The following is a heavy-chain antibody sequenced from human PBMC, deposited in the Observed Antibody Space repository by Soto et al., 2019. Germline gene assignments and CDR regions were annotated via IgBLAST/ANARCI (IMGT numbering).Heavy chain of an antibody. Sequence: SETLSLTCTVSGGSISSYYWSWIRQSPGKGLEWIGYIYDSGSTNYNPSLKSRVTISLDTSKSQFSLKLSSVTAADTAVYYCARRTVVAATFDYWGQGTLVTVSS. CDR1: GGSISSYY. V-gene: IGHV4-59*12. J-gene: IGHJ4*02. CDR3: ARRTVVAATFDY. D-gene: IGHD2-15*01. CDR2: IYDSGST.